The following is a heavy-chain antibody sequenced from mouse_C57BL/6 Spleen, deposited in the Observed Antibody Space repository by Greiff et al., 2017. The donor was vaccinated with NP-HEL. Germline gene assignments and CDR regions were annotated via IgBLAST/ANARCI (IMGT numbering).Heavy chain of an antibody. Sequence: EVQGVESGGGLVKPGGSLTLSCAASGFTFSDYGMHWVRQAPEKGLEWVAYISSGSSTIYYADTVKGRFTISRDNAKNTLFLQMTSLRSEDTAMYYCAMTVTTYFDYWGQGTTLTVSS. J-gene: IGHJ2*01. D-gene: IGHD2-3*01. CDR1: GFTFSDYG. CDR2: ISSGSSTI. V-gene: IGHV5-17*01. CDR3: AMTVTTYFDY.